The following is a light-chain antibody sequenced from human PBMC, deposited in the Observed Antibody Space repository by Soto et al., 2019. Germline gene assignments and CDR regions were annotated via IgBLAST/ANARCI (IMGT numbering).Light chain of an antibody. Sequence: EIVLTQSPATLSLSPGERATLSCRASQSVSSYLASYQQKPGQAPRLLIYDASSRATGIPARFSGSGSGTDFTLTISSLEPEVFAVYYCHQRSNWDTFGQGTKLEIK. CDR3: HQRSNWDT. CDR1: QSVSSY. V-gene: IGKV3-11*01. CDR2: DAS. J-gene: IGKJ2*01.